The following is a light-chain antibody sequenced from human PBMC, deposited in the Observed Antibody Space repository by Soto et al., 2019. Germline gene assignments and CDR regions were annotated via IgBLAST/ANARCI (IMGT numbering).Light chain of an antibody. CDR1: QSISSW. V-gene: IGKV1-5*03. CDR2: KAA. CDR3: QQYNDYPLT. J-gene: IGKJ4*01. Sequence: DIQMTQSPSTLSASVGDRVTITCRASQSISSWLAWYHHKPGKAPKLLMYKAANLESGVPSRFSGSGSGTEFTLTISSLQPDDFATYHCQQYNDYPLTFGGGTKVEIK.